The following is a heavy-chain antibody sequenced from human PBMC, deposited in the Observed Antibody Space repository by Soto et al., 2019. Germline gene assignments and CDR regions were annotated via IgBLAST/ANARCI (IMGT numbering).Heavy chain of an antibody. J-gene: IGHJ4*02. D-gene: IGHD2-15*01. CDR1: GYTFTSYG. V-gene: IGHV1-18*01. CDR2: ISAYNGNT. CDR3: ARDVDIVVVVAAPEYYFDY. Sequence: ASVKVSCKASGYTFTSYGISWVRQAPGQGLEWMGWISAYNGNTNYAQKLQGRVTMTTDTSTSTAYMELRSLRSDDTAVYYCARDVDIVVVVAAPEYYFDYWGQGTLVTVSS.